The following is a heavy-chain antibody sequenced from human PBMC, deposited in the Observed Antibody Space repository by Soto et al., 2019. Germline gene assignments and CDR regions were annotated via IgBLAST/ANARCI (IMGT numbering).Heavy chain of an antibody. V-gene: IGHV3-30*18. CDR1: GFTFSSYG. J-gene: IGHJ6*02. CDR3: AKARRAVADPYYYYYGMDV. Sequence: ESGGGVVQPGRSLRLSCAASGFTFSSYGMHWVRQAPGKGLEWVAVISYDGSNKYYADSVKGRFTISRDNSKNTLYLQMNSLRAEDTAVYYCAKARRAVADPYYYYYGMDVWGQGTTVTVSS. CDR2: ISYDGSNK. D-gene: IGHD6-19*01.